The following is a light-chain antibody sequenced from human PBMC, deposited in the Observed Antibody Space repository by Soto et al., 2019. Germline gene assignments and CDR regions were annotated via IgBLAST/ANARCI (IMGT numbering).Light chain of an antibody. CDR3: QVWDSSNDHVI. CDR1: NIGSKG. V-gene: IGLV3-21*04. J-gene: IGLJ2*01. Sequence: SYELTQPPSVSVAPGKTARITCGGNNIGSKGVHWYQQKPGQAPVLVIYYNTDRPSGIPERFSGSNSGNTATLTISRVEAGDEADYYWQVWDSSNDHVIFGGGTKLTVL. CDR2: YNT.